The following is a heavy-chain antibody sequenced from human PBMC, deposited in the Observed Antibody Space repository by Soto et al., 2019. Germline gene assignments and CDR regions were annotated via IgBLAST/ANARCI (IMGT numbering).Heavy chain of an antibody. CDR2: ISGGGDT. D-gene: IGHD3-3*01. CDR1: GFTFSNYA. CDR3: AKRVALLAYWCFDL. Sequence: EVQLLESGGGLVQPGGSLRLSCAASGFTFSNYAMTWVRQAPGRGLEWVSAISGGGDTYYADSVKGRFTISRDNSKNTLYLQMNSLRADDTAVYYCAKRVALLAYWCFDLWGRGTLVTVSS. V-gene: IGHV3-23*01. J-gene: IGHJ2*01.